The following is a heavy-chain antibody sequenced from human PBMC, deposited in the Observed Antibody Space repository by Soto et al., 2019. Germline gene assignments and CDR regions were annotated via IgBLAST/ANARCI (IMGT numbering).Heavy chain of an antibody. CDR3: AGGFGSFDY. V-gene: IGHV3-23*01. CDR1: GFTFSSYA. CDR2: ISGSGGST. Sequence: EVQLLESGGGLVQPGGSLRLSCAASGFTFSSYAVSWVRQAPGKGLEWVAAISGSGGSTYYADSVKGRFTVSRDNSKNTLYLQMNSLRAEDTAVYYCAGGFGSFDYWGQGTLVTVSS. D-gene: IGHD3-16*01. J-gene: IGHJ4*02.